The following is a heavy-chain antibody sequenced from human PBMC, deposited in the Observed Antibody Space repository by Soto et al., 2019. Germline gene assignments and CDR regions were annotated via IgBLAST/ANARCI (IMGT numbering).Heavy chain of an antibody. D-gene: IGHD2-8*01. V-gene: IGHV1-2*04. Sequence: SVKVSCKASGYSFTDYHILWVRQVPGQGLEWLGRINPKSGGTSTAQKFQGWVTMTRDRSISTVYMVLTRLISDDTAVYFCARGHSTDCSNGVCSFFYNHEMDVWGQGTTVTSP. CDR2: INPKSGGT. J-gene: IGHJ6*02. CDR1: GYSFTDYH. CDR3: ARGHSTDCSNGVCSFFYNHEMDV.